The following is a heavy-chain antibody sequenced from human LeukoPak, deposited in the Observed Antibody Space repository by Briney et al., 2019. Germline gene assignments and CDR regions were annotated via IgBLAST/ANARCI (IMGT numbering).Heavy chain of an antibody. CDR3: ARQYGGITMVRGVLRWSYMDV. V-gene: IGHV4-39*01. J-gene: IGHJ6*03. D-gene: IGHD3-10*01. CDR2: IYYSGST. CDR1: GGSISSSSYY. Sequence: SETLSLTCTVSGGSISSSSYYWGWIRQPPGKGLEWIGSIYYSGSTYYNPSLKSRVTISVDTSKNQFSLKLSSVTAADTAVYYCARQYGGITMVRGVLRWSYMDVWGKGTTVTISS.